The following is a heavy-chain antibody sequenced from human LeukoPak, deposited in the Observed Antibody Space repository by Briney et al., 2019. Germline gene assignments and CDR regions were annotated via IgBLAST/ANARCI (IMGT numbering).Heavy chain of an antibody. CDR3: AKPLPTYCYDSSGYSDY. Sequence: GGSLRLSCAASGFTFSSYAMSWARQAPGKGLEWVSAISGSGGSTYYADSVKGRFTISRDNSKNTLYLQMNSLRAEDTAVYYCAKPLPTYCYDSSGYSDYWGQGTLVTVSS. CDR2: ISGSGGST. J-gene: IGHJ4*02. CDR1: GFTFSSYA. V-gene: IGHV3-23*01. D-gene: IGHD3-22*01.